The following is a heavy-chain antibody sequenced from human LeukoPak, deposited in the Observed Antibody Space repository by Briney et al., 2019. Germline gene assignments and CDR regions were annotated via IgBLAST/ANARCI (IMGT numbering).Heavy chain of an antibody. D-gene: IGHD2-21*02. CDR3: ASFSPTTVTFDY. V-gene: IGHV1-46*01. CDR1: GYTFTSFY. Sequence: ASVKVSCKASGYTFTSFYMHWVRQAPGQGLEWMGIIDPNGGSTSYAQKFQGRVTMTTDTSTGTVYMELSSLRSDDTAVYYCASFSPTTVTFDYWGQGTLVTVSS. CDR2: IDPNGGST. J-gene: IGHJ4*02.